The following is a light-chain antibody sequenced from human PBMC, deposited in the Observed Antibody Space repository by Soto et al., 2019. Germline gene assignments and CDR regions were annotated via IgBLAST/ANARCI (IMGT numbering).Light chain of an antibody. V-gene: IGKV1-6*01. CDR1: QGIRND. CDR3: LQDYNYPLT. J-gene: IGKJ4*01. Sequence: AIQMTQSPSSLSASVGDRVTITCPASQGIRNDLGWYKQKPGKAPKLLIYASSSLQSGVPSRFSGSGSGTDFTLNISSLQPEDFGTYYCLQDYNYPLTLGGGGKVDLK. CDR2: ASS.